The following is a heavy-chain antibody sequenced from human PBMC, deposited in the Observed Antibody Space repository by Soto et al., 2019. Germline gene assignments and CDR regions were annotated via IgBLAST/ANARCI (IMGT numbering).Heavy chain of an antibody. D-gene: IGHD2-15*01. CDR3: ARAYSGRLPRRADYYFAMDV. Sequence: GSLRLSCAASGFTFSAYDMHWFRQTTGKGLEWVSAIGAADDPYYLGSVKGRFTISRENAKNSLYLQMNSLRAEDTAVYYCARAYSGRLPRRADYYFAMDVWGQGTTVTVSS. V-gene: IGHV3-13*05. CDR1: GFTFSAYD. J-gene: IGHJ6*02. CDR2: IGAADDP.